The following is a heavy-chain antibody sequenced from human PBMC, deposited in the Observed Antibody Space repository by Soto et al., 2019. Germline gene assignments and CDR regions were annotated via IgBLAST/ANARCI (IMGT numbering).Heavy chain of an antibody. Sequence: EASVKVSCKASGYTFTSYYMHWVRQAPGQGLEWMGLINPNDDSTSYAQKLQGRVTMTADTSTRIVNLTLRSLKSDDTAVYYCARALPGYGMDVWGQGTTVTVYS. CDR2: INPNDDST. CDR3: ARALPGYGMDV. V-gene: IGHV1-46*01. J-gene: IGHJ6*02. CDR1: GYTFTSYY.